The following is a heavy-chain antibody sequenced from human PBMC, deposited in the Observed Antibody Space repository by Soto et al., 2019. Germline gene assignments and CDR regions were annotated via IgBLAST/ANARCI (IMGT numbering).Heavy chain of an antibody. J-gene: IGHJ4*02. CDR2: FSHSGSA. Sequence: SETLSLTCAVSGYSISSGYYWGWIRQPPGMGLEWIGSFSHSGSAYYNPSLKSRVTISVDTSKNQFSLRLSSVTAADTAVYYCARELLPPYYFDYWGQGTLVTVS. CDR1: GYSISSGYY. D-gene: IGHD2-15*01. CDR3: ARELLPPYYFDY. V-gene: IGHV4-38-2*02.